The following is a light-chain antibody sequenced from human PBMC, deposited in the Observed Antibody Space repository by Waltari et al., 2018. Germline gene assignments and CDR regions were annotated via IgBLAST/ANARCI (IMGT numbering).Light chain of an antibody. CDR3: SSYTSSSTLV. V-gene: IGLV2-14*03. J-gene: IGLJ3*02. CDR1: SSDVGGYNS. CDR2: DVS. Sequence: QSALTQPASVSGSPGPSITLPCTGTSSDVGGYNSVSWYQQHPGKAPKLMIYDVSNRPSGVSNRFSGSKSGNTASLTISGLQAEDEADYYCSSYTSSSTLVFGGGTKLTVL.